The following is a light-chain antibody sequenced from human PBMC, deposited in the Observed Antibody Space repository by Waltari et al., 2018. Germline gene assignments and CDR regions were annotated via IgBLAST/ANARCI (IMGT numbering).Light chain of an antibody. CDR1: QNILYSSNNKYY. CDR2: WAS. J-gene: IGKJ4*01. Sequence: DIVMTQSPDSLAVSLGERATIHCKSSQNILYSSNNKYYLAWYQQKSGQPPKLLIYWASTRESGVPDRFSGSGSGTDFTLTISSLQAEDVAVYYCQQYYGVPLTFGGGTKVEIK. CDR3: QQYYGVPLT. V-gene: IGKV4-1*01.